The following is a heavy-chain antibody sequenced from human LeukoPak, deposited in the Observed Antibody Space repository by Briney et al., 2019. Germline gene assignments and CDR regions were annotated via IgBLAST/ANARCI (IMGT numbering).Heavy chain of an antibody. D-gene: IGHD1-1*01. Sequence: GGSLRLSCTVSGFAVRSNYLAWVRQAPGKGPEWVSVIYSSGVTHYADSVKGRFAISRDESKSTVYLQMNTLRGDDTGVYYCAREWYDNLSDFGWYLHLWGRGTLVTVS. J-gene: IGHJ2*01. CDR2: IYSSGVT. CDR3: AREWYDNLSDFGWYLHL. V-gene: IGHV3-53*01. CDR1: GFAVRSNY.